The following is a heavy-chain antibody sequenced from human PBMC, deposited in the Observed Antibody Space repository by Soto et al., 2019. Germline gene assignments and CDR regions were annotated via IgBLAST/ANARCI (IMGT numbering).Heavy chain of an antibody. D-gene: IGHD2-2*02. CDR1: GFTFSSYA. CDR3: AKGVVPAAIRGYYYYGMDV. Sequence: GGSLRLSCAASGFTFSSYAMSWVRQAPGKGLEWVSAISGSGGSTYYADSVKGRFTISRDNSKNTLYLQMNSLRAEDTAVYYCAKGVVPAAIRGYYYYGMDVWGQGTTVTVSS. J-gene: IGHJ6*02. V-gene: IGHV3-23*01. CDR2: ISGSGGST.